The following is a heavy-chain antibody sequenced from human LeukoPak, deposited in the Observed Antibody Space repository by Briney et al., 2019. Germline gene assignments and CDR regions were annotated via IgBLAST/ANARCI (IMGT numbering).Heavy chain of an antibody. V-gene: IGHV1-2*02. D-gene: IGHD3-3*01. CDR1: GYTFTGYY. CDR3: ARGPLILEGDWFDP. J-gene: IGHJ5*02. CDR2: INPNSGGT. Sequence: ASVKVSCKASGYTFTGYYMHWVRQAPGQGLEWMGWINPNSGGTNYAQKFQARVTMTRDTSIRTAYMELSRLRSDDTAVYYCARGPLILEGDWFDPWGQGTLVTVSS.